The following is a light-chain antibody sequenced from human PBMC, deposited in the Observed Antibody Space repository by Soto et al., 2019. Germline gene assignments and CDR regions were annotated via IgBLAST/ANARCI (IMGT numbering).Light chain of an antibody. J-gene: IGKJ1*01. CDR2: AAS. CDR3: HQYDANPWT. Sequence: DIQMTRSPSSLSASVGDRSTITCRASQSISSYLNWYQKKPGHAPKLLIHAASSLHSGVPSTFSGSGSGTDFALTISSLQTEDFEAYYCHQYDANPWTFAQGTKVDIK. V-gene: IGKV1-39*01. CDR1: QSISSY.